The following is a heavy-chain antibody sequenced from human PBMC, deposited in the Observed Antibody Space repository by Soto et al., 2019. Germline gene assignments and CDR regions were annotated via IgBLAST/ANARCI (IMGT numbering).Heavy chain of an antibody. CDR2: IKSKTDGGTT. J-gene: IGHJ4*02. D-gene: IGHD2-21*01. Sequence: GGSLRLSCAASGFTFSNAWMNWVRQAPGKGLEWVGRIKSKTDGGTTDYAAPVKGRFTISRDDSKNTLYLQMNSLKTEDTAVYYCTTDCLGGVVSYFDYWGQGTLVTVSS. CDR1: GFTFSNAW. CDR3: TTDCLGGVVSYFDY. V-gene: IGHV3-15*07.